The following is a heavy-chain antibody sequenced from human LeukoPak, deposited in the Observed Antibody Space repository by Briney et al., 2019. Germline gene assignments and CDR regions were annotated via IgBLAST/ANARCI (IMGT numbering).Heavy chain of an antibody. CDR3: ARLASSRYCSSAACSRDY. V-gene: IGHV4-30-4*07. CDR2: IY. Sequence: SETLSLTCAVSGGSISSGGYSWSWIRQPPGKGLEWIGYIYYNPSLKSRVTISVDTSKNQFSLKLSSVTAADTGVYYCARLASSRYCSSAACSRDYWGQGTLVIVSS. CDR1: GGSISSGGYS. J-gene: IGHJ4*02. D-gene: IGHD2-2*01.